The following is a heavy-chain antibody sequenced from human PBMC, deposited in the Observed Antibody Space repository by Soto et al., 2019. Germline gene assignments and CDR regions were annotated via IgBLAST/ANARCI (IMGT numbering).Heavy chain of an antibody. CDR2: ISWNSGSI. CDR3: AKLLQTGAFDI. J-gene: IGHJ3*02. Sequence: VQLVESGGGLVQPGRSLRLSCAASGFTFDDYAMHWVRQAPGKGLEWVSGISWNSGSIGYADSVKGRFTISRDNAKNSLYLQMNSLRAEATALYYCAKLLQTGAFDIWGQGTMVTVSS. CDR1: GFTFDDYA. V-gene: IGHV3-9*01.